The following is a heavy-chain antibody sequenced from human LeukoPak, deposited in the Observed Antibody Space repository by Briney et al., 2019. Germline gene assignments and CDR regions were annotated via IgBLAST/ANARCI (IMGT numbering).Heavy chain of an antibody. Sequence: SETLSLTCAVYGGSFRGYYWSWIRQPPGKRLEWIGGLNQVGNTNYNPSFKSRVTISEDTSNNLFSLKLTSVTAADTAVYYCATRSQQLVLSWGQGTLVTVSS. J-gene: IGHJ4*02. D-gene: IGHD6-13*01. CDR2: LNQVGNT. CDR3: ATRSQQLVLS. CDR1: GGSFRGYY. V-gene: IGHV4-34*01.